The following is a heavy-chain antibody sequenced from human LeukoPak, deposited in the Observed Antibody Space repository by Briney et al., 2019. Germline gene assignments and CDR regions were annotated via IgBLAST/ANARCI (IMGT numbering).Heavy chain of an antibody. Sequence: PSETLSLTCTVSGGSISSHYWSWIRQPPGKGLEWIGYIYYSGSTNYNPSLKSRVTTSVDTSKNQFSLKLSSVTAAATAVYYCARVPAAIGWFDPWGQGTLVTVSS. CDR1: GGSISSHY. J-gene: IGHJ5*02. CDR2: IYYSGST. V-gene: IGHV4-59*11. CDR3: ARVPAAIGWFDP. D-gene: IGHD2-2*02.